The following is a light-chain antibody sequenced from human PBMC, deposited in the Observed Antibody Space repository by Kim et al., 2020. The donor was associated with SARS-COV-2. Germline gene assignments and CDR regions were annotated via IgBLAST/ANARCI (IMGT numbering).Light chain of an antibody. V-gene: IGLV4-69*01. CDR3: QTWGTGIRV. Sequence: ASVKLTWTLSSGHSSYAIAWHQQQPEKGPRYLMKLNSDGSHSKGDGIPDRFSGSSSGAERYLTISSLQSEDEADYYCQTWGTGIRVFGGGTQLTVL. CDR2: LNSDGSH. J-gene: IGLJ3*02. CDR1: SGHSSYA.